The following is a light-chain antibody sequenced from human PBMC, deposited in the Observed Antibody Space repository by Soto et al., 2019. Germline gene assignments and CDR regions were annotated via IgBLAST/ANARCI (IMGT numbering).Light chain of an antibody. Sequence: DLQMTQSPSSLSASVGDRVTITCRASESINRHLNWYQQQPGRAPKLLIYAAYSLQNGVPSRFRGGGSGTDFTLIITNLQPEDFATYYCQQSYTALSITFGQGTRLEIK. CDR3: QQSYTALSIT. CDR1: ESINRH. CDR2: AAY. J-gene: IGKJ5*01. V-gene: IGKV1-39*01.